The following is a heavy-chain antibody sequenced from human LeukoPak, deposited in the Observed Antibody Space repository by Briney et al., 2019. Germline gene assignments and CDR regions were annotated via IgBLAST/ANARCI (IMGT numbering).Heavy chain of an antibody. V-gene: IGHV4-59*08. D-gene: IGHD5-12*01. J-gene: IGHJ4*02. CDR1: GGSISSYY. CDR2: IYYSGST. Sequence: SETLSLTCTVSGGSISSYYWSWIWQPPGKGLEWIGYIYYSGSTNYSPSLKGRVTISVDTSKNQFSLKLSSVTAADTAVYYCARQGYSAYEILDYWGQGTLVAVSS. CDR3: ARQGYSAYEILDY.